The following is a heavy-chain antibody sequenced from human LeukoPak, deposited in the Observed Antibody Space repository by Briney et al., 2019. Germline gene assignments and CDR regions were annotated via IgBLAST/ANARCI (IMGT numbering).Heavy chain of an antibody. V-gene: IGHV4-38-2*02. CDR2: IYHSGST. J-gene: IGHJ5*02. CDR3: ARVVPATNWFDP. D-gene: IGHD2-2*01. CDR1: GYSISGGYY. Sequence: SETLSLTCTVSGYSISGGYYWGWIRQPPGKGLEWIGYIYHSGSTYYNPSLKSRVTISVDRSKNQFSLKLSSVTAADTAVYYCARVVPATNWFDPWGQGTLVTVSS.